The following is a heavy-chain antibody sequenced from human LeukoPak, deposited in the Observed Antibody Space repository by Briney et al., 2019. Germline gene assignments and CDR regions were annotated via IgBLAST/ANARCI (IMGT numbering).Heavy chain of an antibody. CDR2: IYHSGST. J-gene: IGHJ6*03. Sequence: SKTLSLTCAVSGYSISSGYYWGWIRQPPGKGLEWIGSIYHSGSTYYNPSLKSRVTISVDTSKNQFSLKLSSVTAADTAVYYCARRAPSPYYMDVWGKGTTVTVSS. CDR3: ARRAPSPYYMDV. D-gene: IGHD6-6*01. CDR1: GYSISSGYY. V-gene: IGHV4-38-2*01.